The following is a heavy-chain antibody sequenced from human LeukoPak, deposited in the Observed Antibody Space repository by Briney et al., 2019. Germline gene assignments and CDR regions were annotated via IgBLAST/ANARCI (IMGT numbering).Heavy chain of an antibody. CDR3: AKDLWGGYSSSSLYGY. CDR1: GFTFSSYG. J-gene: IGHJ4*02. V-gene: IGHV3-30*02. Sequence: GGSLRLSCAASGFTFSSYGMHWVRQAPGKGLEWVAFIRYDGSNKYYADSVKGRFTISRDNSKNTLYLQMNSLRAEDTAVYYCAKDLWGGYSSSSLYGYWGQGTLVTVSS. D-gene: IGHD6-6*01. CDR2: IRYDGSNK.